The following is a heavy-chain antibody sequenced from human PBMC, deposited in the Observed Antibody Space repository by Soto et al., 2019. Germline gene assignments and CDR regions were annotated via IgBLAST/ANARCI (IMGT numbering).Heavy chain of an antibody. Sequence: QLQLQESGPGLVKPSETLSLTCSVSGGSISSSSYFWGWIRQPPGKGLGWIGSIYYSGSTYYHPSLKSRVTVGVDTSKSQFSLKLSSVTAAGTAVYYCARHPSDFWFDPWGQGTLVTVSS. V-gene: IGHV4-39*01. CDR1: GGSISSSSYF. CDR3: ARHPSDFWFDP. D-gene: IGHD2-21*02. CDR2: IYYSGST. J-gene: IGHJ5*02.